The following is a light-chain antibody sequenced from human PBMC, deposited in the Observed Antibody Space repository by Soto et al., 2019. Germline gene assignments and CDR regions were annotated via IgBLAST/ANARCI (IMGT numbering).Light chain of an antibody. CDR2: GAS. CDR1: QSVSNNY. CDR3: QQYGSSGT. Sequence: TKSTGTECLCAGKSAILSGRASQSVSNNYLAWYQQKPGQAPRLLIYGASNRATGIPDRFSGSGSGTDLTLTISRLEPEDFAVYYCQQYGSSGTFGQGTKVDIK. J-gene: IGKJ1*01. V-gene: IGKV3-20*01.